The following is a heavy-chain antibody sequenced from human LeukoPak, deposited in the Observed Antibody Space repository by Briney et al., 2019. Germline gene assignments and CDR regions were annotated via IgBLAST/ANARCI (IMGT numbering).Heavy chain of an antibody. CDR1: GFTFSSYA. J-gene: IGHJ3*02. D-gene: IGHD3-22*01. Sequence: GGSLRLSCADSGFTFSSYAMSWVRQAPGKGLEWVSAISGSGGSTYYADSVKGRFTISRDNSKNTLYLQMNSLRAEDTAVYYCSKARTYYYDSSGPNDAFDIWGQGTTVTVSS. V-gene: IGHV3-23*01. CDR3: SKARTYYYDSSGPNDAFDI. CDR2: ISGSGGST.